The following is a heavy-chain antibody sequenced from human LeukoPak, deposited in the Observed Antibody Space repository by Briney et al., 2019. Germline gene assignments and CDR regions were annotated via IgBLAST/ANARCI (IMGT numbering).Heavy chain of an antibody. CDR2: IYYSGST. CDR3: ARGRKYPSYFDY. CDR1: GGSISSSSYY. D-gene: IGHD1-14*01. V-gene: IGHV4-39*01. J-gene: IGHJ4*02. Sequence: SETLSLTCTVSGGSISSSSYYWGWIRQPPGKGLEWIGSIYYSGSTYYNPSLKSRVTISVDTSKNQFSLKLSSVTAADTAVYCCARGRKYPSYFDYWGQGTLVTVSS.